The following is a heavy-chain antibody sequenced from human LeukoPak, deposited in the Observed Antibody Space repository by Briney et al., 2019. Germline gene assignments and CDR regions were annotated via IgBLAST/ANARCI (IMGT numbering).Heavy chain of an antibody. Sequence: GGSLRLSCAASGFTFSSYWMHWVRQAPGKGLVWVSRINGDGNTTIYADSVKGRFTISRDNAKNTLYLQMSSLRAEDTAVYCCARLSKGYCDYWGQGTLVTVSS. V-gene: IGHV3-74*01. CDR1: GFTFSSYW. CDR3: ARLSKGYCDY. J-gene: IGHJ4*02. CDR2: INGDGNTT.